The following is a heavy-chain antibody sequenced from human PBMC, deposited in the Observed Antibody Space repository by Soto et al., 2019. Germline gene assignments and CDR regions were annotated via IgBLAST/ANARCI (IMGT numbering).Heavy chain of an antibody. V-gene: IGHV4-59*01. CDR1: GGSISSYY. J-gene: IGHJ5*02. Sequence: SETLSLTCTVSGGSISSYYWSWIRQPPGKGLEWIGYIYYSGSTNYNPPLKSRVTISVDTSKNQFSLKLSSVTAADTAVYYCARDVGYGSGTGNWFDPWGQGTLVTVSS. CDR3: ARDVGYGSGTGNWFDP. CDR2: IYYSGST. D-gene: IGHD3-10*01.